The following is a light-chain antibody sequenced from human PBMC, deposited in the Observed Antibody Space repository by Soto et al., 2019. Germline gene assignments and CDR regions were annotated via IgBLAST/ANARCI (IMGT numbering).Light chain of an antibody. CDR1: QSVSSSY. CDR3: QQYGRSRT. Sequence: EIVLTQSPGTLSLSPGERATLSCRASQSVSSSYLAWYQQKPGQAPRLLIYGASSRATGIPDRFSGSGSGTAFTLTISRPETEDFAVYYCQQYGRSRTFGQGTKVEIK. CDR2: GAS. V-gene: IGKV3-20*01. J-gene: IGKJ1*01.